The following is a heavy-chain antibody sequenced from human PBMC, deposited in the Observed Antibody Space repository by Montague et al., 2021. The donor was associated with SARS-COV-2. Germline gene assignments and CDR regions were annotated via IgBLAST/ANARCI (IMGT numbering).Heavy chain of an antibody. CDR2: IYTSGST. D-gene: IGHD3-22*01. CDR3: ARDRSYDSSGYPFPQYFFDY. J-gene: IGHJ4*02. Sequence: SETLSLTCTVSGDSVSSEIYYWSWIRQPAGKGLEWIGRIYTSGSTNYNPSLRSRVTISVDTSKNQFSLRLSSVTAADTAVYYCARDRSYDSSGYPFPQYFFDYWGQGALVIVSS. V-gene: IGHV4-61*10. CDR1: GDSVSSEIYY.